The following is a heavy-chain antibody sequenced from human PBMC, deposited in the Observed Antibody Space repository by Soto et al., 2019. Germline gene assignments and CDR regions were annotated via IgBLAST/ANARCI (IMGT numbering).Heavy chain of an antibody. CDR1: GGSFNGYY. D-gene: IGHD6-13*01. J-gene: IGHJ3*02. CDR2: INHSGST. V-gene: IGHV4-34*01. CDR3: ARGSSSWSFLSDWAFDI. Sequence: SETLSLTCAVYGGSFNGYYWNWIRQPPGKGLEWIGEINHSGSTNYNPSLKSRVTISVDTSKNQFSLKLSSVTAADTAVYYCARGSSSWSFLSDWAFDIWGQGTMVTVS.